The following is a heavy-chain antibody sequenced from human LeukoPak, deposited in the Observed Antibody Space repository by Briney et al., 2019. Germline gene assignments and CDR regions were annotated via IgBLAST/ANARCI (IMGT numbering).Heavy chain of an antibody. D-gene: IGHD3-22*01. V-gene: IGHV4-4*07. CDR2: IQATGTT. J-gene: IGHJ3*01. Sequence: SETLSLTCTVSGGSITNSWWSWIRHSAGRGMQWIGRIQATGTTNYNPSLKSRVSMSLDTSTKQFSLTLSAVSVADTATYYCARIFDRDVWGQGALVTVSP. CDR3: ARIFDRDV. CDR1: GGSITNSW.